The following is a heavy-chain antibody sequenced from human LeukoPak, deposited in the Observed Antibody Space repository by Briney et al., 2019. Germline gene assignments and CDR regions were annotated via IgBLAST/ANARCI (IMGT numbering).Heavy chain of an antibody. Sequence: GGSLRLSCAVSGITLSNYGMSWVRQAPGKGLEWVAGISDSGGSTNYADSVKGRFTISRDNPKNTLYLQMNSLRAEDTAVYYCAKDRAAVSGLDYWGQGTLVTVSS. J-gene: IGHJ4*02. CDR1: GITLSNYG. D-gene: IGHD6-19*01. CDR3: AKDRAAVSGLDY. V-gene: IGHV3-23*01. CDR2: ISDSGGST.